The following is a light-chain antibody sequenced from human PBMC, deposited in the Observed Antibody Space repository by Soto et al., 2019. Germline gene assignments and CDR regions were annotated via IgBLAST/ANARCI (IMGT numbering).Light chain of an antibody. CDR1: SNIGAGYA. J-gene: IGLJ2*01. CDR3: QSFDSSLSVVV. Sequence: SNIGAGYAVHLYQHLPGTAPKLLIFDNNNRPSGVPDRFSGSKSGTSASLAITGLQAEDEADYYCQSFDSSLSVVVFGGGTKLTVL. V-gene: IGLV1-40*01. CDR2: DNN.